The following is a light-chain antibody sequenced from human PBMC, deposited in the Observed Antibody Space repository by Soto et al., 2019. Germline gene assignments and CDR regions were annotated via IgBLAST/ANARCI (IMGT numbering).Light chain of an antibody. V-gene: IGLV2-23*03. Sequence: QSALTQPASVSGSPGQSITISCTGTSSDVGSYNLVSWYQQHPCKAPKLMIYEGSKRRSGVSNRFSGSKSGNTASLTISRLHAEDEAHYCCCSYAGSSTFVVFGGGTKLTV. CDR3: CSYAGSSTFVV. J-gene: IGLJ2*01. CDR2: EGS. CDR1: SSDVGSYNL.